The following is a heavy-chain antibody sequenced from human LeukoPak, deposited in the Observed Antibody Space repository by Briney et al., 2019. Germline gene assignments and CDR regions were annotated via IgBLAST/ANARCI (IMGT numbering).Heavy chain of an antibody. V-gene: IGHV3-53*01. CDR1: GFTVSSNY. D-gene: IGHD4-23*01. CDR2: IYSGGST. CDR3: ARDWVSYGGNPVVYYGMDV. J-gene: IGHJ6*02. Sequence: GGSLRLSCAASGFTVSSNYMSWVRQAPGKGLEWVSVIYSGGSTYYAGSVKGRFTISRDNSKNTLYLQMNSLRAEDTAVYYCARDWVSYGGNPVVYYGMDVWGQGTTVTVSS.